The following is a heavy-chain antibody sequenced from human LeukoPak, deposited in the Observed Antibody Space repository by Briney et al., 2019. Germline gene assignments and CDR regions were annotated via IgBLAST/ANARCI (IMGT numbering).Heavy chain of an antibody. D-gene: IGHD5-12*01. CDR2: IIGSSGST. CDR1: GFSFNNYA. V-gene: IGHV3-23*01. CDR3: AKGAYDYIEIAYFDY. Sequence: GGSLRLSCVASGFSFNNYAMNWVRKAPGKGLEWVSLIIGSSGSTFYADSVKGRFTISRDKSKNTLYLQMNSLRAEDTAVYYCAKGAYDYIEIAYFDYWGQGSLVTVSS. J-gene: IGHJ4*02.